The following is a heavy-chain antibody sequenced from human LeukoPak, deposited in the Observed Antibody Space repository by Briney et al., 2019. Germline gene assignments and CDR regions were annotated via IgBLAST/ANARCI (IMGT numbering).Heavy chain of an antibody. CDR3: ARDKFGEFIDY. J-gene: IGHJ4*02. Sequence: PSETLSLTCTVSGGSISSYYWSWIRQPPGKGLEWIGYIYYSGSTNYNPSLKSRVTISVDTPKNQFSLKLSSVTAADTAVYYCARDKFGEFIDYWGQGTLVTVSS. D-gene: IGHD3-10*01. CDR1: GGSISSYY. CDR2: IYYSGST. V-gene: IGHV4-59*01.